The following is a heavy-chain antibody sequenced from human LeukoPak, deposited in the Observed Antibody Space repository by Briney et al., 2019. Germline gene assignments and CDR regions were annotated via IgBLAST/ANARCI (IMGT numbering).Heavy chain of an antibody. Sequence: ASVKVSCKASGYTFTSYGITWVRQAPGQGLEWMGWISAYNGNTNYAQKLQGRVTMTTDASTTTAYMEVRSLRSDDTAVYYCARHDDEFGELSWFDPWGQGTLVTVSS. CDR1: GYTFTSYG. D-gene: IGHD3-10*01. CDR3: ARHDDEFGELSWFDP. J-gene: IGHJ5*02. CDR2: ISAYNGNT. V-gene: IGHV1-18*01.